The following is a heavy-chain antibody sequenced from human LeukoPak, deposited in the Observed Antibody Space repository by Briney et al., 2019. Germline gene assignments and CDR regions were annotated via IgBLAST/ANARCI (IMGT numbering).Heavy chain of an antibody. D-gene: IGHD6-19*01. J-gene: IGHJ4*02. CDR2: ISSSSSYI. CDR1: GFTFSSYS. Sequence: GGSLRLSCADSGFTFSSYSMNWVRQAPGKGLEWVSSISSSSSYIYYADSVKGRFTISRDNAKNSLYLQMNSLRAEDTAVYYCASAGMVVAGKPFDYWGQGILVTVSS. CDR3: ASAGMVVAGKPFDY. V-gene: IGHV3-21*01.